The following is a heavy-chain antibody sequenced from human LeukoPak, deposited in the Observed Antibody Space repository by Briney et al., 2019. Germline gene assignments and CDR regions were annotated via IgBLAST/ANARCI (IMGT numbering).Heavy chain of an antibody. V-gene: IGHV3-15*01. Sequence: GGSLRLSCVGSGFTFSDAWMSWVRQAPGKGLEWVGRIKSKSDGGTIDYAAPVKGRFTISRDDSRNTLYLQMNSLKTEGTAVYYCTTRRQDGWWGQGTLVTVS. CDR3: TTRRQDGW. CDR1: GFTFSDAW. J-gene: IGHJ4*02. CDR2: IKSKSDGGTI. D-gene: IGHD2-15*01.